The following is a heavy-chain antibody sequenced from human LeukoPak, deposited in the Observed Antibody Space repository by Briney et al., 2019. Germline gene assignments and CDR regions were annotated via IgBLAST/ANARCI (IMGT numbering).Heavy chain of an antibody. CDR1: GDSVSNNSAS. J-gene: IGHJ5*02. V-gene: IGHV6-1*01. D-gene: IGHD3-16*02. CDR2: TYYGSKWYN. Sequence: SQTLSLTCAISGDSVSNNSASWNWIRQSPSRGLEWLGRTYYGSKWYNDYAVSVKGRISIDPDTSKNQFSLQLNSVTPEDTAVYYCTRGSPLYTWFDPWGQGTLVTVS. CDR3: TRGSPLYTWFDP.